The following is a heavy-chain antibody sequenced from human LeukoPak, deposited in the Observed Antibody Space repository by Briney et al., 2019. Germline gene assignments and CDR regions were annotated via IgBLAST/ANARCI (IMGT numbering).Heavy chain of an antibody. Sequence: GRSLRLSCAASGFTFSSYGMHWVRQAPGKGLEWVALISYDGSNTYYADSVKGRFSIPRDNSKNTLYLQVNSLRAEDTAVYYCAKGILDVQYCRGGSCYYFDYWGQGTLVTVSS. V-gene: IGHV3-30*18. D-gene: IGHD2-15*01. CDR1: GFTFSSYG. CDR2: ISYDGSNT. CDR3: AKGILDVQYCRGGSCYYFDY. J-gene: IGHJ4*02.